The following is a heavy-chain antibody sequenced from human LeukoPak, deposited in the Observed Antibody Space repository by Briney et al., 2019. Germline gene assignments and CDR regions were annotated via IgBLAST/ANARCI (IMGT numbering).Heavy chain of an antibody. V-gene: IGHV4-59*01. Sequence: SETLSLTCTVSGGSISTYYWSWIRQPPGKGLEWIGYIYYSGSTNYNPSLKSRVTISVDTSKNQFSLKLSSVTAADTAVYYCARVKTYYDFWSGYLRGVTFDIWGQGTMVTVSS. D-gene: IGHD3-3*01. J-gene: IGHJ3*02. CDR3: ARVKTYYDFWSGYLRGVTFDI. CDR1: GGSISTYY. CDR2: IYYSGST.